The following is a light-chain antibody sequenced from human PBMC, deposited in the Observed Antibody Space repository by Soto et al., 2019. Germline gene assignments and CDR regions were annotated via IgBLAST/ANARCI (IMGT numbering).Light chain of an antibody. V-gene: IGKV3-15*01. CDR3: QQHSKWPRT. CDR2: GAS. Sequence: EIVMTQSSATLSVSPGERATLSCRARESVSSNLAGYQQKPGQAPRLLFYGASTRATDIPARFSGTGSGTEFTLTISSLQSEDFAVYYCQQHSKWPRTFGQGTKVDIK. J-gene: IGKJ1*01. CDR1: ESVSSN.